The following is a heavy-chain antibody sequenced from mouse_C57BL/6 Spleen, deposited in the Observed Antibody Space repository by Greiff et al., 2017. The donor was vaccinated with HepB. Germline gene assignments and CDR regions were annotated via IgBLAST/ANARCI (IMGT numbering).Heavy chain of an antibody. Sequence: EVKLMESGGGLVKPGGSLKLSCAASGFTFSDYGMHWVRQAPEKGLEWVAYISSGSSTIYYADTVKGRFTISRDNAKNTLFLQMTSLRSEDTAMYYCATTMVTTRDWYFDVWGTGTTVTVSS. CDR2: ISSGSSTI. CDR1: GFTFSDYG. D-gene: IGHD2-2*01. V-gene: IGHV5-17*01. CDR3: ATTMVTTRDWYFDV. J-gene: IGHJ1*03.